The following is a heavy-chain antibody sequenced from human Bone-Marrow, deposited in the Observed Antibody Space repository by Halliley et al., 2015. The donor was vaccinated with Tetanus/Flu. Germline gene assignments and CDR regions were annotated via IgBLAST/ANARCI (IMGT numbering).Heavy chain of an antibody. CDR2: IYNEGGA. CDR3: ARVKAVAGLDYSSHYGMDV. Sequence: IYNEGGAYYADPVKVRFTISRDNSKNPLYLQMNSLRAEDPATYYCARVKAVAGLDYSSHYGMDVWGQGTTVTVSS. V-gene: IGHV3-53*01. J-gene: IGHJ6*02. D-gene: IGHD6-19*01.